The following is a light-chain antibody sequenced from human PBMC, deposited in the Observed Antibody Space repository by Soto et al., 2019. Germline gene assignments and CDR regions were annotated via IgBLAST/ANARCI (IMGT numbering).Light chain of an antibody. V-gene: IGKV1-39*01. J-gene: IGKJ1*01. CDR2: AES. Sequence: DIQMTQSPSSLSASVGDRVTITCRASQSISSYLNWYQQKQGKAPKLLIYAESSLQSGVPSRFSGSGSGTDFTLTISSLQPEDFATYYCQQSYSTPRTFGQGTKVDIK. CDR1: QSISSY. CDR3: QQSYSTPRT.